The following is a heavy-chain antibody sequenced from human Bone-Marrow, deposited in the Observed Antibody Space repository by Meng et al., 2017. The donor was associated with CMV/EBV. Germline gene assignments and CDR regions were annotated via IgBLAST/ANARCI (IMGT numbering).Heavy chain of an antibody. Sequence: GESLKISCVASGFTFSSYAMSWARQAPGKGLEWVSLIYSGGSDTYYADSVKGRFTISRDNSQNTLYLQMNSLRAEDTALYYCAKRNGAAAGTTDYWGQGTLVTVYS. CDR1: GFTFSSYA. V-gene: IGHV3-23*03. CDR3: AKRNGAAAGTTDY. CDR2: IYSGGSDT. J-gene: IGHJ4*02. D-gene: IGHD6-13*01.